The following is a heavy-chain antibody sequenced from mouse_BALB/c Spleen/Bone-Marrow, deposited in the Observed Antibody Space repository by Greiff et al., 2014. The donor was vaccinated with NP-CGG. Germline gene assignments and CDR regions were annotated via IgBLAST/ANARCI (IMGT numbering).Heavy chain of an antibody. J-gene: IGHJ2*01. CDR1: GSTFTDYY. Sequence: EVKLMESGGGLVQPGGSLRLSCATSGSTFTDYYMNWVRQPPGKALEWLGFIRNKANGYTAEYSASVKGRFTISRDNSQNILYLQMNTLRAEDSATYYCARDKGRVFFDYWGQGTTLTVSP. CDR3: ARDKGRVFFDY. V-gene: IGHV7-3*02. CDR2: IRNKANGYTA.